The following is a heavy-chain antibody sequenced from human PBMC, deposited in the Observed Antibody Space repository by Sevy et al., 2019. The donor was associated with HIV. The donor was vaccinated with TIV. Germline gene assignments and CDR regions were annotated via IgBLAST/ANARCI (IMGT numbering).Heavy chain of an antibody. J-gene: IGHJ4*02. D-gene: IGHD1-26*01. CDR3: ARESSLVGAPFDY. V-gene: IGHV1-2*02. CDR2: INPNSGGT. CDR1: GYTFTGYY. Sequence: ASVKVSCKASGYTFTGYYMHWVRQAPGQGLEWTGWINPNSGGTNYAQKFQGRVTMTRDTSISTAYMELSRLRSDDTAVYYCARESSLVGAPFDYWGQGTLVTVSS.